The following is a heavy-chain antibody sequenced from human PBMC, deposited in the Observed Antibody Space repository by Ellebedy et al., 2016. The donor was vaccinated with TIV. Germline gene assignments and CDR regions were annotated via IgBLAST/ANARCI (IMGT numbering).Heavy chain of an antibody. CDR2: ISGSGGST. CDR1: GFTFNNFA. CDR3: ATGVTVDY. V-gene: IGHV3-23*01. D-gene: IGHD5-18*01. Sequence: GESLKISCAASGFTFNNFALSWVRQAPEKGLEWVSTISGSGGSTYYADSVKGRFTISRDNSKNMLYLQMNSLRAEDTAVYYCATGVTVDYWGQGTLITVTP. J-gene: IGHJ4*02.